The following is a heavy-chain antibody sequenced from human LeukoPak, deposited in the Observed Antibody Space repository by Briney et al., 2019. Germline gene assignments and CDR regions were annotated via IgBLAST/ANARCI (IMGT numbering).Heavy chain of an antibody. V-gene: IGHV4-59*01. D-gene: IGHD1-14*01. J-gene: IGHJ4*02. CDR1: GGSISSYY. Sequence: SETLSLTCTVSGGSISSYYWSWLRQPPGKGLEGIGYIYYSGSTNYNPSLKSRVTISVDTSKNQFSLKLSSVTASDTAVYYCARGTSRVFPYYFDYWGQGTLVTVSS. CDR3: ARGTSRVFPYYFDY. CDR2: IYYSGST.